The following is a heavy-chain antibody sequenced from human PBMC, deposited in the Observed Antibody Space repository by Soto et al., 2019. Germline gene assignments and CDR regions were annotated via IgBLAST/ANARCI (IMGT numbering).Heavy chain of an antibody. CDR3: ARPYSSSWYGYFDY. D-gene: IGHD6-13*01. CDR2: IIPIFGNT. Sequence: ASVKVSWTASGGTFSSYASSWVRQAPGQGLEWMGGIIPIFGNTNYAQQLQGRVTMTTDTSTRTVYMELRSLRSDDTAVYYCARPYSSSWYGYFDYWGQGTLVTVSS. J-gene: IGHJ4*02. CDR1: GGTFSSYA. V-gene: IGHV1-18*01.